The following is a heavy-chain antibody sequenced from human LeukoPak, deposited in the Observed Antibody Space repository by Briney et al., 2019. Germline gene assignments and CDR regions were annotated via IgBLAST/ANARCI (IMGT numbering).Heavy chain of an antibody. CDR2: IIPILGIA. Sequence: SVKVSCKASGGTFSSYAISWVRQAPGQGLEWMGRIIPILGIANYAQKFQGRVTITADKSTSTAYMELSSLRSEDTAVYYCARVGGDYGDNSVGLFDYWGQGTLVTVSS. D-gene: IGHD4-23*01. V-gene: IGHV1-69*04. CDR1: GGTFSSYA. CDR3: ARVGGDYGDNSVGLFDY. J-gene: IGHJ4*02.